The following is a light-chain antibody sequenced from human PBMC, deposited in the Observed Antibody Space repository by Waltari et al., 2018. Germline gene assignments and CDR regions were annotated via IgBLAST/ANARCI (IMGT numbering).Light chain of an antibody. J-gene: IGKJ2*01. V-gene: IGKV1-39*01. CDR2: AVS. Sequence: DIQMTQSPSSLSASVGDRVTITCRASQTISRYLNWYQQKPGDAPKLLIYAVSHLESGVPSRFSGRGTGTEFTLTISSLQPEDSGTYYCQQSYSNVLYTFGQGTKLEIK. CDR1: QTISRY. CDR3: QQSYSNVLYT.